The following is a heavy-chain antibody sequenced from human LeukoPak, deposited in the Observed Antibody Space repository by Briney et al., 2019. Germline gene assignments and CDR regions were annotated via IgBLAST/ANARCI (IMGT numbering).Heavy chain of an antibody. CDR1: GFTFSSYW. CDR2: IKKDGSET. CDR3: ARAPLGRNCSGRICFSSPGAFDF. V-gene: IGHV3-7*01. J-gene: IGHJ3*01. D-gene: IGHD2-15*01. Sequence: PGGSLRLSCAASGFTFSSYWMSWVRQAPGKGLEWVANIKKDGSETYYLDSVKGRFTVSRDNAKNSLYLQMNSLRAEDTAVYFCARAPLGRNCSGRICFSSPGAFDFWGQGTMVTVSS.